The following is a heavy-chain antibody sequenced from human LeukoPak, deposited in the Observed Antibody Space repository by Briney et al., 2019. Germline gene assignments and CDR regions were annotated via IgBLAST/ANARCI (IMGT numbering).Heavy chain of an antibody. CDR3: ARDRDGYNSFDF. Sequence: GGSLRLSCAASGFTFSSYWMHWVRQAPGKGLEWVARLNRDGSSTNYADSVKGRFTISRDNAKNTLHLQMNSLRVEDTAVYYCARDRDGYNSFDFWGQGTLVTVSS. CDR1: GFTFSSYW. V-gene: IGHV3-74*01. CDR2: LNRDGSST. D-gene: IGHD5-24*01. J-gene: IGHJ4*02.